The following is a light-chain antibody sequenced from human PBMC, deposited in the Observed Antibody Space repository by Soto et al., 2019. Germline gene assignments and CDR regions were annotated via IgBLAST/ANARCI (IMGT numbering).Light chain of an antibody. CDR2: EVT. J-gene: IGLJ2*01. CDR1: SNDVGGYNY. CDR3: SSYTSSGPVV. Sequence: QSVLTQPASVSGSPGQSITISCTGTSNDVGGYNYVCWYQQQPGKAPKLIIYEVTNRPSAVSNRFSASKSGNAASLSISGLQAEDEADYYCSSYTSSGPVVFGGGTKLTVL. V-gene: IGLV2-14*03.